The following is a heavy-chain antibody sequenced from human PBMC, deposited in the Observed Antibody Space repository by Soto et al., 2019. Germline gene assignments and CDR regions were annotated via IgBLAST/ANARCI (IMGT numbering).Heavy chain of an antibody. J-gene: IGHJ4*02. Sequence: QVHLVQSGAEVKEPGSSVKVSCKASGDNFSKYAISWVRQAPGQGLEWMGGFIPFFRAANYAQKFQGRFTITADESTSTDYMELRSLKSDDTAMYYCARGSIYCGDFDCLDCWGQGTLVTVSS. CDR3: ARGSIYCGDFDCLDC. D-gene: IGHD2-21*01. CDR1: GDNFSKYA. V-gene: IGHV1-69*12. CDR2: FIPFFRAA.